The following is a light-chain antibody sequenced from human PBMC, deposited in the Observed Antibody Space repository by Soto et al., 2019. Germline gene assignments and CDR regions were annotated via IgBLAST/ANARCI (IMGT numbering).Light chain of an antibody. Sequence: DIQMTQSPSTLSASVGDRVTITCRASQIISRRLAWYQQKPGKAPKVLIWDDPTLQRGVPSRFSGSGSGTEFTLTISSLQPDDFATYYCQQYSGYSTWTFGQGTKVEVK. CDR2: DDP. CDR1: QIISRR. V-gene: IGKV1-5*01. CDR3: QQYSGYSTWT. J-gene: IGKJ1*01.